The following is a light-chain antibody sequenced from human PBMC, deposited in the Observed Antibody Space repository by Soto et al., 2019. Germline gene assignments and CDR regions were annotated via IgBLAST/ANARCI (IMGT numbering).Light chain of an antibody. Sequence: EILMTQSPATLSVSPGEKATLSCRASQSIGSKLAWYQQKPGQVPRLLIYASSTRATGVPPRFSGSGSETEFTLTISSLQSEDFAVYYCQQYSNWPSWTFGQGTKVDI. J-gene: IGKJ1*01. CDR2: ASS. V-gene: IGKV3-15*01. CDR1: QSIGSK. CDR3: QQYSNWPSWT.